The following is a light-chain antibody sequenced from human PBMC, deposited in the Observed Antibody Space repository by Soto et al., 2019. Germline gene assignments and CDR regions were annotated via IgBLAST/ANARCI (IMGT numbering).Light chain of an antibody. Sequence: QSALTQPPSASGSPGQSVTISCTGTSSDVGGYTYVSWYQQYPGRAPNLMIYEVTKRPSGVPDRFSGSKSGNTASLTVSGLQAEDEADYYCSSYAASNNFYFVFGGGTKLTVL. V-gene: IGLV2-8*01. J-gene: IGLJ3*02. CDR1: SSDVGGYTY. CDR2: EVT. CDR3: SSYAASNNFYFV.